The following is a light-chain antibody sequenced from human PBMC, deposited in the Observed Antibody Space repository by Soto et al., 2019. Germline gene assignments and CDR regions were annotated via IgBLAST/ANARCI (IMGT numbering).Light chain of an antibody. V-gene: IGLV2-14*01. J-gene: IGLJ1*01. CDR1: SSDLAIYNY. CDR3: SSYTDSSNYV. Sequence: QSVLTYPASVSGPPGQSITISCTGTSSDLAIYNYVAWYQQQPGKAPKLMTYQVTSRPSGVSNRFSGSRSGNTAALPISGLQAEDEADYYCSSYTDSSNYVFGTGTKVTVL. CDR2: QVT.